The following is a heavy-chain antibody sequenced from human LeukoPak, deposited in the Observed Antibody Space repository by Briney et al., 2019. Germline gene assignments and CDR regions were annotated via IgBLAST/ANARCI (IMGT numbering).Heavy chain of an antibody. Sequence: GGSLRLSCAASGFTFRTYAMSWVRQAPGKGLEWVSGISDSGDGTYYAESVKGRFTISRDNSKNTVFLQMNSLRADDTAKYYCAKDIAPGSWHTPSDFWGQGTLVAVSS. CDR1: GFTFRTYA. CDR2: ISDSGDGT. CDR3: AKDIAPGSWHTPSDF. J-gene: IGHJ4*02. D-gene: IGHD6-13*01. V-gene: IGHV3-23*01.